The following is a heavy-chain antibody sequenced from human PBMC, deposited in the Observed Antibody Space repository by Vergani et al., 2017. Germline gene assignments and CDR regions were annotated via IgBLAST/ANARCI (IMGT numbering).Heavy chain of an antibody. Sequence: QVQLQESGPGLVQPSETLSLTCTVSGGSISSYYWSWIRQPPGKGLGLIGYIYYSGSTNYNPSLKSRVTISVDTSKNQFSLKLSSVTAADTAVYYCARNXYCGGDCYSDAFDIWGQGTMVTVSS. CDR1: GGSISSYY. J-gene: IGHJ3*02. D-gene: IGHD2-21*02. CDR2: IYYSGST. V-gene: IGHV4-59*01. CDR3: ARNXYCGGDCYSDAFDI.